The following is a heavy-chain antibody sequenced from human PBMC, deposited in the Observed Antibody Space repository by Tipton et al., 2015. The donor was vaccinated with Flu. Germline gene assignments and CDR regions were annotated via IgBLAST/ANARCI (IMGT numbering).Heavy chain of an antibody. D-gene: IGHD2-15*01. V-gene: IGHV1-18*04. CDR3: ARDRVQGVVVVGATPVGDY. CDR1: GYTFTKHG. Sequence: QVQLVQSGGEVRQPGASVKLSCKASGYTFTKHGISWVRQAPGQGLEWMGGISAYNGYTDFAQKFQGRVTMTTDTSASTAYMELRSLRSDDTALYYCARDRVQGVVVVGATPVGDYWGQGTLVTVSS. J-gene: IGHJ4*02. CDR2: ISAYNGYT.